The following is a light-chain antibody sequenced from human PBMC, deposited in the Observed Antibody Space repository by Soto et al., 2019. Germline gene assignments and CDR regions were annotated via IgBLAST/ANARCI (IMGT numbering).Light chain of an antibody. V-gene: IGLV2-14*01. CDR1: SSDVGRYNY. CDR2: EVS. J-gene: IGLJ3*02. Sequence: QSALTQPASVSGSPGQSISISCTGTSSDVGRYNYVSWYQHHPGKAPKLMIYEVSNRPSGLSNRFSGSKSGNTASLTISGLQAEDEADYYCSSYTSSNTWVFGGGTKVTVL. CDR3: SSYTSSNTWV.